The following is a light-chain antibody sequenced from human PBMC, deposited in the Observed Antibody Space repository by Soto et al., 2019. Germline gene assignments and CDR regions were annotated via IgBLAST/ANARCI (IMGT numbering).Light chain of an antibody. CDR1: QSVSSSY. J-gene: IGKJ2*01. Sequence: EIVLTQSPGTLSLSPGERATLSCRASQSVSSSYLAWYQQKPGQAPSLLIYGASSRATGIPDRFSGSGSGTAFTLTISRLEPDDFAVYDGQHYGSSPVMYTFGQGTKLESK. V-gene: IGKV3-20*01. CDR3: QHYGSSPVMYT. CDR2: GAS.